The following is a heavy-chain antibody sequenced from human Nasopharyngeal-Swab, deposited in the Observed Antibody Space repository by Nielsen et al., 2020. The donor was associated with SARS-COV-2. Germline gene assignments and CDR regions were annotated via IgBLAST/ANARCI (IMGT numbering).Heavy chain of an antibody. V-gene: IGHV3-33*01. CDR1: GFTFSSYG. J-gene: IGHJ5*02. D-gene: IGHD3-10*01. CDR3: ARSMVRGVKGPFDP. CDR2: IWYDGSNK. Sequence: GESLKISCAASGFTFSSYGMHWVRRAPGKGLEWVAVIWYDGSNKYYADPVKGRFTISRDNSKNTLYLQMNSLRAEDTAVYYCARSMVRGVKGPFDPWGQGTLVTVSS.